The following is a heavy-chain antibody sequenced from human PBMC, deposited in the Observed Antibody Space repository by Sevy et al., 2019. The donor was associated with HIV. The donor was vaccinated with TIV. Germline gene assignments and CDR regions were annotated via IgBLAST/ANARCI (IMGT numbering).Heavy chain of an antibody. D-gene: IGHD6-19*01. V-gene: IGHV3-66*01. Sequence: GGSLRLSCAASGFTVRRNYMSGVRQAPGRGLEGVSVIYSAGKTFYAYSVQDRFTISRDNSKNTLYLQMNSLRAEDTAVYYCAGWSSAWTLFDYWGQGTLVTVSS. CDR3: AGWSSAWTLFDY. CDR1: GFTVRRNY. J-gene: IGHJ4*02. CDR2: IYSAGKT.